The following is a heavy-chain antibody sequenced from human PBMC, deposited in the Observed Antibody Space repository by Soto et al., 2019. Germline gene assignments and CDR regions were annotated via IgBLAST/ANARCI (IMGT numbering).Heavy chain of an antibody. Sequence: ASVKVSCKASGYTFTSYGISWLRQAPGQGLEWMGWISAYNGNTNYAQKLQGRVTMTTDTSTSTAYMELRSLRSDDTAVYYCAREIAARYYYYYGMDVWGQGTTVTVSS. D-gene: IGHD6-6*01. J-gene: IGHJ6*02. CDR2: ISAYNGNT. CDR3: AREIAARYYYYYGMDV. V-gene: IGHV1-18*04. CDR1: GYTFTSYG.